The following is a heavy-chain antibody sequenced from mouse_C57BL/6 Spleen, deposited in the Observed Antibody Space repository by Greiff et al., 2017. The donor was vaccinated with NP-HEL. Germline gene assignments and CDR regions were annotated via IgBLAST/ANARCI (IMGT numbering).Heavy chain of an antibody. D-gene: IGHD1-1*01. Sequence: QVQLQQPGAELVKPGASVKLSCKASGYTFTSYWMHWVKQRPGQGLEWIGMIHPNSGSTNYNEKFKSKATLTVDKSSSTAYMQLSSLTSEDSAVYYCSYGSSPYWYFDVWGTGTTVTVSS. J-gene: IGHJ1*03. CDR1: GYTFTSYW. CDR3: SYGSSPYWYFDV. CDR2: IHPNSGST. V-gene: IGHV1-64*01.